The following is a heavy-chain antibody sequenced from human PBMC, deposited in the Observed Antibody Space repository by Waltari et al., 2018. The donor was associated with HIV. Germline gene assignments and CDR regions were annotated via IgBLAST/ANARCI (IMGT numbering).Heavy chain of an antibody. V-gene: IGHV1-2*02. CDR3: ARDTPDAYYYETRGDWS. CDR1: GYTFTGYY. J-gene: IGHJ5*02. CDR2: INPSWGGT. Sequence: QVQLVQSGAEVKKPGASVKVSCKASGYTFTGYYMHWVRQAPGQGLEWIGWINPSWGGTNYAQRFPGRVTMTRTTSISTSSMELSRLRSDDTAVYYWARDTPDAYYYETRGDWSWGQGTLVTVS. D-gene: IGHD3-22*01.